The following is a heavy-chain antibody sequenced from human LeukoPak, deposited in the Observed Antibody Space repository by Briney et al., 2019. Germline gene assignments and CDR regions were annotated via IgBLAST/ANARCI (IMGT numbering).Heavy chain of an antibody. V-gene: IGHV3-7*01. CDR1: GFTFSSYW. Sequence: PGGSLRLSCAPSGFTFSSYWMSWVRQAPGKGLEWVANIKQDGSEKYYVDSVKGRFTISRDNAKNSLYLQMNSLRAEDTAVYYCARVAVWIAVADFDYWGQGTLVTVSS. CDR2: IKQDGSEK. J-gene: IGHJ4*02. D-gene: IGHD6-19*01. CDR3: ARVAVWIAVADFDY.